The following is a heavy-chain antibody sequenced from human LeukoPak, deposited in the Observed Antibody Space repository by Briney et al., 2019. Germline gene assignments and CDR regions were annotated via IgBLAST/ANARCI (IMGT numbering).Heavy chain of an antibody. CDR2: ISAYNGNT. D-gene: IGHD2-2*01. V-gene: IGHV1-18*01. CDR1: GYTFTSYG. J-gene: IGHJ3*02. CDR3: ARDSLEYQLLQPDAFDI. Sequence: ASVKVSCKASGYTFTSYGISWVRQAPGQGLEWMGWISAYNGNTNYAQKLQGRVTMTTDTSTSTAYMELRSLRSDDTAVYYCARDSLEYQLLQPDAFDIWGQGTMVTVSS.